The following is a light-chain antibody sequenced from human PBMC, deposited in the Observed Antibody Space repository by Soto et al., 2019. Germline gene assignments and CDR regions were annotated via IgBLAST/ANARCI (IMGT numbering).Light chain of an antibody. CDR1: SGDVGAYNY. CDR3: NSYTDSSTLV. CDR2: DVS. J-gene: IGLJ2*01. V-gene: IGLV2-14*01. Sequence: QSALTQPASVSGSPGQSITISCTGTSGDVGAYNYVSWYQQHPGKVPKLIIYDVSNRPSGISNRFSGSKSGNTASLTISGLQAEDEADYYCNSYTDSSTLVFGGGTKLTVL.